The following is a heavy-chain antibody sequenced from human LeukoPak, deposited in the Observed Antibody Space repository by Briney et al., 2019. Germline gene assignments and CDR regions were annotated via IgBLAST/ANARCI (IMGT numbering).Heavy chain of an antibody. CDR3: ARDPADGGFWSGYYTPDYYYGMDV. Sequence: GGSLRLSCAASGFTFSSYGMHWVRQAPGKGLEWVAVIWYDGSNKYYTDSVKGRFTISRDNSKNTLYLQMNSLRAEDTAVYYCARDPADGGFWSGYYTPDYYYGMDVWGQGTTVTVSS. J-gene: IGHJ6*02. V-gene: IGHV3-33*01. CDR1: GFTFSSYG. CDR2: IWYDGSNK. D-gene: IGHD3-3*01.